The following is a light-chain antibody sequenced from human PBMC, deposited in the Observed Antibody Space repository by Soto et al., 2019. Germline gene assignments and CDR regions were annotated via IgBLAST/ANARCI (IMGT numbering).Light chain of an antibody. Sequence: VLTQSPGTLSLSPGERATLSCRASQNIATQFFTWYQQRPGKAPRVLIYGTSTRATGNPDRYSGSGSGTDVTLTISRLEPEDFAVYYCQQYSSSSGYTFGQGTKLEIK. CDR1: QNIATQF. J-gene: IGKJ2*01. CDR3: QQYSSSSGYT. CDR2: GTS. V-gene: IGKV3-20*01.